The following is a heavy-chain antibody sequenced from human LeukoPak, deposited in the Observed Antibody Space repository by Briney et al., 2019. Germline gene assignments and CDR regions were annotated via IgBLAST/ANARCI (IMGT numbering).Heavy chain of an antibody. CDR3: AVVPQDIVVLPTAPSLDY. CDR1: GGSFSTYP. J-gene: IGHJ4*02. CDR2: IVPIIGSP. Sequence: SVKVSRKASGGSFSTYPFTWVRQAPGQGLEWMGEIVPIIGSPNYTQTFQGRLAITADESTNTAYMELSGLKSDDTAVYYCAVVPQDIVVLPTAPSLDYWGPGTLVIVSS. D-gene: IGHD2-15*01. V-gene: IGHV1-69*13.